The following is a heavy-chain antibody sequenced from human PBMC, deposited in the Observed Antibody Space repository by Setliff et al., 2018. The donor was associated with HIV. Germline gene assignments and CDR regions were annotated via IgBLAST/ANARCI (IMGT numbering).Heavy chain of an antibody. CDR1: GSSIRGAYY. Sequence: SETLSLTCAVSGSSIRGAYYWGWIRQPPGKGLECIGHLYPSGSTHYSPSLKSRVTMSVATPKNQFSLKSTAVTAADTAVYYCARLNYCDSDGQLWWHYVDIWGRGALVTVSS. V-gene: IGHV4-38-2*01. CDR3: ARLNYCDSDGQLWWHYVDI. D-gene: IGHD2-21*02. CDR2: LYPSGST. J-gene: IGHJ2*01.